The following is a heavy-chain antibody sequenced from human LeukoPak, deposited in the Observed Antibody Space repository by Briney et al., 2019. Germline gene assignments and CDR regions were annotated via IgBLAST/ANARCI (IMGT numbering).Heavy chain of an antibody. CDR3: ASSGGY. D-gene: IGHD3-10*01. CDR1: GGSISSGSYY. Sequence: PSETLSLTCTVSGGSISSGSYYWSWIRQPAGKGLEWIGHIYTSGSTNYNPSLKSRVTISVDTSKNQFSLKLSSVTAADTAVYYCASSGGYWGQGTLVTVSS. CDR2: IYTSGST. J-gene: IGHJ4*02. V-gene: IGHV4-61*09.